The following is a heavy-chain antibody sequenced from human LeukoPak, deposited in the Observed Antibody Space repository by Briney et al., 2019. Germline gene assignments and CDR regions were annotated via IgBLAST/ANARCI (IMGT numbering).Heavy chain of an antibody. D-gene: IGHD6-19*01. Sequence: GGPLRFSCVASGFIFTNYAMTWVRQPPGRGREWLSTISASGGSTSYADSVKGRFTVSRDISKNTLYLQMNSLRVDDTAVYFCAKSASGWPYYFDYWGQGTLLTVSS. CDR1: GFIFTNYA. CDR3: AKSASGWPYYFDY. V-gene: IGHV3-23*01. CDR2: ISASGGST. J-gene: IGHJ4*02.